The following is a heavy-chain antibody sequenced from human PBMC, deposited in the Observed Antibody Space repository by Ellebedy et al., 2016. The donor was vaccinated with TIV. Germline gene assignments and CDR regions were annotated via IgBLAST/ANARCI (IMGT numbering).Heavy chain of an antibody. J-gene: IGHJ4*02. Sequence: AASVKVSCKASGYTFTSYAMHWVRQAPGQRREWMGWINAGNGNTKYSQKFQGRVTITRETPPRTAYMALSSLRSEDTAVYYCARWVYAMGNFDYWGQGTLVTVSS. CDR2: INAGNGNT. CDR1: GYTFTSYA. V-gene: IGHV1-3*01. CDR3: ARWVYAMGNFDY. D-gene: IGHD2-8*01.